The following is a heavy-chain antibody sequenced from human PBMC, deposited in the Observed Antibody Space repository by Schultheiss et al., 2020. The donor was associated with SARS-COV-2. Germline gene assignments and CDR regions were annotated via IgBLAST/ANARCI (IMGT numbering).Heavy chain of an antibody. CDR3: ARSGSSSFRANGMDV. J-gene: IGHJ6*02. CDR1: GFSLSTSGVG. D-gene: IGHD6-6*01. Sequence: SGPTLVKPTQTLTLTCTFSGFSLSTSGVGVGWIRQPPGKALEWLALIYWDDDKYYSTSLKTRLTISKDTSKNQVVLTMTNMDPVDTATYYCARSGSSSFRANGMDVWGQGTTVTVSS. CDR2: IYWDDDK. V-gene: IGHV2-70*01.